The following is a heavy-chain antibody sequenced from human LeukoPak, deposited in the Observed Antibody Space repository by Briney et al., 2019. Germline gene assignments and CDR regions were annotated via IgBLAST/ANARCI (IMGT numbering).Heavy chain of an antibody. CDR3: ATEVYYYGSGSYLIVPGRSGMDV. CDR2: FDPEDGET. D-gene: IGHD3-10*01. V-gene: IGHV1-24*01. Sequence: ASVKVSCKVSGYTLTELSMHWVRQAPGKGLEWMGGFDPEDGETIYAQKFQGRVTMTEDTSTDTAYMELSSLRSEDTAVYYCATEVYYYGSGSYLIVPGRSGMDVWGQGTTVTVSS. J-gene: IGHJ6*02. CDR1: GYTLTELS.